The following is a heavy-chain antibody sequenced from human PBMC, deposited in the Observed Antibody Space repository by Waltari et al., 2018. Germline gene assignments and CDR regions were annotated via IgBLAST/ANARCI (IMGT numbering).Heavy chain of an antibody. J-gene: IGHJ1*01. CDR3: ARGGPSEYFEH. V-gene: IGHV4-38-2*02. Sequence: QVQLQESGPSLVKPSETLSLTCRVSGVPMRTGYYWGCIRQPPGKGLEWIGSIYHGGSTYHNPSVKSRVTISVDKSKNQFSLNLSSVTAADTAVYYCARGGPSEYFEHWGQGTLLTVSS. CDR2: IYHGGST. CDR1: GVPMRTGYY.